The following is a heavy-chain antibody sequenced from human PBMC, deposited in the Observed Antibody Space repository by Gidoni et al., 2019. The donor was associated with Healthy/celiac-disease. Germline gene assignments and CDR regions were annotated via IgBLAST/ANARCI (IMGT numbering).Heavy chain of an antibody. D-gene: IGHD3-22*01. V-gene: IGHV3-15*01. CDR1: GFTFSNAW. J-gene: IGHJ6*03. Sequence: EVQLVESGGGLVKPGGSLRLSCAASGFTFSNAWMSWVRQAPGKGLEWVGRSKSKTDGGTTDYAAPVKGRFTISRDDSKNTLYLQMNSLKTEDTAVYYCTTEDHYYDSSGYYYYYYYMDVWGKGTTVTVSS. CDR2: SKSKTDGGTT. CDR3: TTEDHYYDSSGYYYYYYYMDV.